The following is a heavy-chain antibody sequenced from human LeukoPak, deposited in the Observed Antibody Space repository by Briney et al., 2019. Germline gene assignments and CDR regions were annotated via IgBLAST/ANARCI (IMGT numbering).Heavy chain of an antibody. V-gene: IGHV3-33*08. CDR1: GFTFSSYG. D-gene: IGHD5-24*01. CDR3: ARGTAERSIDY. Sequence: PGRSLRLSCAASGFTFSSYGMHWVRQAPGKGLEWVVVIWYDGSNKYYADSVKGRFTISRDNSKNTLYLQMNSLRAEDTAVYYCARGTAERSIDYWGQGTLVTVSS. J-gene: IGHJ4*02. CDR2: IWYDGSNK.